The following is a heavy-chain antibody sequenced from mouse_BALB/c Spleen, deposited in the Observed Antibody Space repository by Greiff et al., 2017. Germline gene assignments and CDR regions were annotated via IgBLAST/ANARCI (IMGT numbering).Heavy chain of an antibody. CDR3: ARYTDYYGSSYWYFDV. Sequence: DVHLVESGPSLVKPSQTLSLTCSVTGDSITSGYWNWIRKFPGNKLEYMGYISYSGSTYYNPSLKSRISITRDTSKNQYYLQLNSVTTEDTATYYCARYTDYYGSSYWYFDVWGAGTTVTVSS. J-gene: IGHJ1*01. D-gene: IGHD1-1*01. V-gene: IGHV3-8*02. CDR2: ISYSGST. CDR1: GDSITSGY.